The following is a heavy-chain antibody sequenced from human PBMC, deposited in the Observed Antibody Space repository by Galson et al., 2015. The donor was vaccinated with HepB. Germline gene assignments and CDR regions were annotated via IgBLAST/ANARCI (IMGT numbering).Heavy chain of an antibody. Sequence: SVKVSCKGSGFIFKNYGFSWLRQAPGQGLEWMAWISAWDFRTSYAQKFQDRLSMTTDTSASIVYMELWSLTPDDTAVYYCARDVSNSVGRNSRLDSWGQGTLATVSS. D-gene: IGHD1-14*01. V-gene: IGHV1-18*04. CDR2: ISAWDFRT. J-gene: IGHJ5*01. CDR1: GFIFKNYG. CDR3: ARDVSNSVGRNSRLDS.